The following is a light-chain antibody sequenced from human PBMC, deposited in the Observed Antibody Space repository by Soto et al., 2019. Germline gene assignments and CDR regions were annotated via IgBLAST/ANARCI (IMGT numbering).Light chain of an antibody. CDR1: QSVSSY. CDR3: QQRSNWPWT. Sequence: ESVLKQSPATLSLSPGERATLSCRASQSVSSYLAWYQQKPGQAPRLLIYDAFNRATGIPARFSGSGSGTDFTLTISSLEPEDFAVYYCQQRSNWPWTFGQGTKVEIK. CDR2: DAF. J-gene: IGKJ1*01. V-gene: IGKV3-11*01.